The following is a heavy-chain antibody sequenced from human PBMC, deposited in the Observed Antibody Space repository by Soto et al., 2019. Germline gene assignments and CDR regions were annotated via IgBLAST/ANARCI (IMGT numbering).Heavy chain of an antibody. J-gene: IGHJ4*02. CDR2: IYYSGST. V-gene: IGHV4-59*01. CDR3: ARGEQWLVHPYYFDY. Sequence: PSETLSLTCTVSGGSISSYYWSWIRQPPGKGLEWIGYIYYSGSTNYNPSLKSRVTISVDTSKNQFSLKLSSVTAADTAVYYCARGEQWLVHPYYFDYWGQGTLVTVSS. D-gene: IGHD6-19*01. CDR1: GGSISSYY.